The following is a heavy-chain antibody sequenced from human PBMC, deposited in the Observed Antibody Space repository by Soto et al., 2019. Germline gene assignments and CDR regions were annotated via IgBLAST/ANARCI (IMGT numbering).Heavy chain of an antibody. J-gene: IGHJ4*02. Sequence: EVQLVESGGGLVQPGGSLKLSCAASGFTFSGSAMHWVRQASGKGLEWVGRIRSKANSYATAYAASVKGRFTISRDDSKNTAYLQMNSLKNEDTAVYYCTRTTVAGTRWGQGTLVTVSS. V-gene: IGHV3-73*01. CDR3: TRTTVAGTR. CDR2: IRSKANSYAT. D-gene: IGHD6-19*01. CDR1: GFTFSGSA.